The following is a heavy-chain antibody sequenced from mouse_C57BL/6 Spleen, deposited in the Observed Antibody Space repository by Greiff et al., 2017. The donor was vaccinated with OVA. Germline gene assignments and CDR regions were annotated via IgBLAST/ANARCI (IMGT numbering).Heavy chain of an antibody. J-gene: IGHJ4*01. CDR3: ARRRVQKGNAMDY. Sequence: QVQLQQSGAELVRPGTSVKVSCKASGYAFTNYLIEWVKQRPGQGLEWIGVINPGSGGTNYNEKFKGKATLTADKSSSTAYMQLSSLTSEDSAVYVCARRRVQKGNAMDYWGQGTSVTVSS. CDR1: GYAFTNYL. CDR2: INPGSGGT. V-gene: IGHV1-54*01.